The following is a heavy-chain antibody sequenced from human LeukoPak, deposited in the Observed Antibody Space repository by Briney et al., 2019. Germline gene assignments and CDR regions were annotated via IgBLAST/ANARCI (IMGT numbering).Heavy chain of an antibody. J-gene: IGHJ3*01. CDR1: GYDFSGFW. D-gene: IGHD3-10*01. V-gene: IGHV5-51*01. CDR2: IYPGDSDT. Sequence: GESLKISCKASGYDFSGFWGGWVRQMPGKGLEWMGLIYPGDSDTRYSPSFQGQVTISADKSLTTAYLQWSTLKASDTAIYYCARRGFGESYGAFDFWGQGTMVTVSS. CDR3: ARRGFGESYGAFDF.